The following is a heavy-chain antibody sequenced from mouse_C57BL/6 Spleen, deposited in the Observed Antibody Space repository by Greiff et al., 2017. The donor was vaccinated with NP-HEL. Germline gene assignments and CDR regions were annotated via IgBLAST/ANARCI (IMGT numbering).Heavy chain of an antibody. CDR2: IDPSDSYT. V-gene: IGHV1-50*01. Sequence: QVQLQQPGAELVKPGASVKLSCKASGYTFTSYWMQWVKQRPGQGLEWIGEIDPSDSYTNYNQQFKGKATLTVDTSSSTAYMQLSSLTSEDSAVYYCARGAYYSNYSVVGFDYWGQGTTLTVSS. CDR3: ARGAYYSNYSVVGFDY. J-gene: IGHJ2*01. CDR1: GYTFTSYW. D-gene: IGHD2-5*01.